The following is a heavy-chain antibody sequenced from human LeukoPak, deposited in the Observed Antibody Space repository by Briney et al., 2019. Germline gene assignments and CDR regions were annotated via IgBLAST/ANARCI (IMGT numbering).Heavy chain of an antibody. D-gene: IGHD3-10*01. J-gene: IGHJ4*02. CDR2: INAGNGNT. CDR1: GYTFTSYA. CDR3: ARCRIRGGSGSSHPKLDY. V-gene: IGHV1-3*01. Sequence: ASVKVSCKASGYTFTSYAMHWVRQAPGQRLEWMGWINAGNGNTKYSQKFQGRVTITRDTSASTAYMELSSLRSEDTAVYYCARCRIRGGSGSSHPKLDYWGQGTLVTVSS.